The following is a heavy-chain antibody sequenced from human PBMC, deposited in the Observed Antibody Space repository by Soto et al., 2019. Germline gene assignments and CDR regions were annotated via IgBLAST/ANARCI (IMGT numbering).Heavy chain of an antibody. Sequence: EVQLVESGGGLVKPGGSWRPSVAASGFPFTSYSMNWFRQAQGKGLEWVSSISSTTNYIYYGDSMKGRFTISRDNAKNSLYLEMNSLRAEDTAVYYCARESEDLTSNFDYWGQGTLVTVSS. CDR3: ARESEDLTSNFDY. CDR2: ISSTTNYI. J-gene: IGHJ4*02. V-gene: IGHV3-21*06. CDR1: GFPFTSYS.